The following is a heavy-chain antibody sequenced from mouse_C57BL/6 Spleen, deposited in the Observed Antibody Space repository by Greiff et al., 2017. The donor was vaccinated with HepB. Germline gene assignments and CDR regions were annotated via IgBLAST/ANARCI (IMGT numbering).Heavy chain of an antibody. V-gene: IGHV1-81*01. CDR1: GYTFTSYG. CDR2: IYPRSGNT. J-gene: IGHJ1*03. Sequence: QVQLQQSGAELARPGASVKLSCKASGYTFTSYGISWVKQRTGQGLEWIGEIYPRSGNTYYNEKFKGKATLTADKSSSTAYMELRSLTSEDSAVYFCARLGTGTPYCYFDVWGTGTTVTVSS. D-gene: IGHD4-1*01. CDR3: ARLGTGTPYCYFDV.